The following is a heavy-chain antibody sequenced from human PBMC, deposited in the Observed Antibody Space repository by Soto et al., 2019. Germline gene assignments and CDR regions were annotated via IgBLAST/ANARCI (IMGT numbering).Heavy chain of an antibody. J-gene: IGHJ4*02. D-gene: IGHD3-10*02. V-gene: IGHV3-53*01. CDR2: LYGTGST. Sequence: GGSLRLSCEVAGFSVSTNYMTWVRQAPGKGLEWVSVLYGTGSTYYADSVKGRFTISRDNSRNTVFLQMNNLGAEDTALYYCAREQGWSGYYFDSWGQGTKVTVSS. CDR1: GFSVSTNY. CDR3: AREQGWSGYYFDS.